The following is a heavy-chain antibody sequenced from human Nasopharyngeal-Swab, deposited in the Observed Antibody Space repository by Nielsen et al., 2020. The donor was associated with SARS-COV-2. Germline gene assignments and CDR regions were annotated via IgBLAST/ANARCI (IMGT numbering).Heavy chain of an antibody. Sequence: GESLKSSCKGSGYSFTSYWIGWVRQMPGKGLEWMGIIYPGDSDTRYSPSFQGQVTISADKSISTAYLQWSSLKASDTAMYYCARPLKQWLGGDAFDIWGQGTMVTVSS. CDR1: GYSFTSYW. CDR2: IYPGDSDT. D-gene: IGHD6-19*01. V-gene: IGHV5-51*01. J-gene: IGHJ3*02. CDR3: ARPLKQWLGGDAFDI.